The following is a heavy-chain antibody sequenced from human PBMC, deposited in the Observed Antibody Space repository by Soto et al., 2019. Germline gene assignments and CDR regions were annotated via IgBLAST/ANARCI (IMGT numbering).Heavy chain of an antibody. V-gene: IGHV1-18*01. CDR3: ARSWVTGKGGMDV. J-gene: IGHJ6*02. CDR2: INGYTGNT. CDR1: GYTFTSYG. Sequence: QVQLVQSGAEVKKPGASVKVSCKASGYTFTSYGFSWVRQAPGQGLEWMGWINGYTGNTHYAQKFQGRVTMTTDTSTSTAYMEPWTLISDDTAVYYCARSWVTGKGGMDVWGQGTTVTVSS. D-gene: IGHD3-16*01.